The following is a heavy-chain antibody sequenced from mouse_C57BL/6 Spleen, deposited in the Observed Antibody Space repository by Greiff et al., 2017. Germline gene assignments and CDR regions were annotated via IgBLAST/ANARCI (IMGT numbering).Heavy chain of an antibody. CDR1: GFTFSDYY. CDR3: ARDGGFSYAMDY. Sequence: EVQRVESEGGLVQPGSSMKLSCTASGFTFSDYYMAWVRQVPEKGLEWVANINYDGSSTYYLDSLKSRFIISRDNAKNILYLQMSSLKSEDTATYYCARDGGFSYAMDYWGQGTSVTVSS. J-gene: IGHJ4*01. CDR2: INYDGSST. V-gene: IGHV5-16*01.